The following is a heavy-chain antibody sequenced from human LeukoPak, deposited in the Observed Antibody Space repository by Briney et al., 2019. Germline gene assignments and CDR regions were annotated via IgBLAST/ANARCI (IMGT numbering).Heavy chain of an antibody. D-gene: IGHD5-18*01. V-gene: IGHV1-8*01. Sequence: DSVKVSCKASGYTFTSYDINWVRQATGQGLEWMGWMNPNSGNTGYAQKFQGRVTMTRNTSISTAYMELSSLRSEDTAVYYCAVVDTAMGRPFDAFDIWGQGTMVTVSS. CDR1: GYTFTSYD. CDR2: MNPNSGNT. CDR3: AVVDTAMGRPFDAFDI. J-gene: IGHJ3*02.